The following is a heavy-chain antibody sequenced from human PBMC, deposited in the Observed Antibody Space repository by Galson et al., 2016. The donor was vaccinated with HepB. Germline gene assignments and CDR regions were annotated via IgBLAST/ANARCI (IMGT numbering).Heavy chain of an antibody. V-gene: IGHV1-69*13. CDR3: ARDHIAVAAMDV. CDR1: GGTFGTFA. Sequence: SVKVSCKASGGTFGTFAISWVRQAPGRGLEWMGGISPRFGATNYAQKFRDRVTITADESTSTAYMELSSLRSEDTAMYYCARDHIAVAAMDVWGKGTTVTVSS. J-gene: IGHJ6*03. D-gene: IGHD6-19*01. CDR2: ISPRFGAT.